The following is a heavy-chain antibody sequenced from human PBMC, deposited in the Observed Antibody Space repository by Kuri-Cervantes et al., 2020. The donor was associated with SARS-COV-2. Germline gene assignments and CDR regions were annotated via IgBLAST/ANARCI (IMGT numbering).Heavy chain of an antibody. CDR1: GGSFSGYY. D-gene: IGHD5-24*01. V-gene: IGHV4-34*01. Sequence: SETLSLTCAVYGGSFSGYYWSWIRQPPGKGLEWIGEINHSGSTNYNPSLKNRVTISVDTSKNQFSLKLSSVTAADTAVYYCARKVEMATISHWGQGTLVTVSS. CDR3: ARKVEMATISH. CDR2: INHSGST. J-gene: IGHJ4*02.